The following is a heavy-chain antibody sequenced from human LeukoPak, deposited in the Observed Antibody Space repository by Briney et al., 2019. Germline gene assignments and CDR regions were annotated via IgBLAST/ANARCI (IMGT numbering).Heavy chain of an antibody. CDR1: GGSISSSSYY. CDR3: ASPKYYGILTGPGPFDY. V-gene: IGHV4-39*01. CDR2: IYYSGST. J-gene: IGHJ4*02. Sequence: SETLSLTCTVSGGSISSSSYYWGWIRQPPGKGLEWIGSIYYSGSTYYNPSLKSRVTISVDTSKNQFSLKLSSVTAADTAVYYCASPKYYGILTGPGPFDYWGQGTLVTVSS. D-gene: IGHD3-9*01.